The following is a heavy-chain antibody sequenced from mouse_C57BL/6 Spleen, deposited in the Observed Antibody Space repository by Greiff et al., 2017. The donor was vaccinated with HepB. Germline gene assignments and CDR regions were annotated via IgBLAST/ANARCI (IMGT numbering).Heavy chain of an antibody. CDR1: GYSITSGYY. D-gene: IGHD4-1*01. V-gene: IGHV3-6*01. J-gene: IGHJ2*01. CDR3: ARSELGVFDY. CDR2: ISYDGSN. Sequence: VQLKESGPGLVKPSQSLSLTCSVTGYSITSGYYWNWIRQFPGNKLEWMGYISYDGSNNYNPSLKNRISITRDTSKNQFFLKLNSVTTEDTATYYCARSELGVFDYWGQGTTLTVSS.